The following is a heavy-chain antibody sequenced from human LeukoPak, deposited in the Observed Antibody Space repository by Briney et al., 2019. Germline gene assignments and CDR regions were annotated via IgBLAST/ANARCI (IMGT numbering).Heavy chain of an antibody. V-gene: IGHV3-23*01. J-gene: IGHJ4*02. CDR1: GFTFRTYA. Sequence: GGSLRLSCAASGFTFRTYAMTWVRQAPGKGLEWVAALSGSGETTHYADSVKGRFTVSRDNSKSILYLQMNSLRAEDTAVYYCAKGEATPYYYGSGSYFYFDDWGQGTLVAVSS. CDR2: LSGSGETT. CDR3: AKGEATPYYYGSGSYFYFDD. D-gene: IGHD3-10*01.